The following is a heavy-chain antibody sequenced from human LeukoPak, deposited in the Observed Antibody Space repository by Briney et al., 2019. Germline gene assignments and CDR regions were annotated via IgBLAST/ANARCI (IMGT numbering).Heavy chain of an antibody. Sequence: GGSLRLSCAASGFTFSSYWMHWVRQAPGKGLVWVSRINSDGSSTSYADSVKGRFTISRDNAKNTLYLQMNSLRAEDTAVYYCARAVPEYYYYDSSAYSYYWGPGTLVTVSS. V-gene: IGHV3-74*01. CDR1: GFTFSSYW. CDR2: INSDGSST. D-gene: IGHD3-22*01. CDR3: ARAVPEYYYYDSSAYSYY. J-gene: IGHJ4*02.